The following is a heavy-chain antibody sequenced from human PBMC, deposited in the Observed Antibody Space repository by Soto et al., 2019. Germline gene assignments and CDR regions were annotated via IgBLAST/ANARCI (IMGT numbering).Heavy chain of an antibody. CDR2: ISAYNGNT. CDR3: ATRLSTYYYGSRSLDLGY. V-gene: IGHV1-18*01. D-gene: IGHD3-10*01. Sequence: GASVKVSCKASGYTFTSYGISWVRQAPGQGLEWMGWISAYNGNTNYAQKLQGRVTMTTDTSTSTAYMELRSLRSDDTAVYYCATRLSTYYYGSRSLDLGYWGQGXLVTVSS. CDR1: GYTFTSYG. J-gene: IGHJ4*02.